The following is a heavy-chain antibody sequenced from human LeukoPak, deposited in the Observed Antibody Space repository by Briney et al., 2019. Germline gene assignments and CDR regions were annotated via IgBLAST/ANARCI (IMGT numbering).Heavy chain of an antibody. CDR2: IYYSGTT. CDR3: ARDSSGNSPGDFDY. CDR1: GGSISSVSYY. Sequence: SETLPLTCTLSGGSISSVSYYWGCVRQSPGGGLEWIGSIYYSGTTYYNPSLRSRVTISVDTSKNQFSLKLSSVTAADTAVYYCARDSSGNSPGDFDYWGQGTLVTVPS. J-gene: IGHJ4*02. V-gene: IGHV4-39*07. D-gene: IGHD4-23*01.